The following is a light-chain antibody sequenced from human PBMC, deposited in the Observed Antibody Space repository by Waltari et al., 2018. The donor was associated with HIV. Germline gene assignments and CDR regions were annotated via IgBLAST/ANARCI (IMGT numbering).Light chain of an antibody. CDR1: SSNIGSNS. CDR2: RDN. CDR3: ATWDDSLSCVV. Sequence: QSVLTQPPSASGTPGQRVTISCSGSSSNIGSNSVYWYQHLPGTAPKLLIYRDNQRLSGVPDRFSGSKSGNSASLAISGLRSDDEADYYCATWDDSLSCVVFGGGTKVTVL. V-gene: IGLV1-47*01. J-gene: IGLJ2*01.